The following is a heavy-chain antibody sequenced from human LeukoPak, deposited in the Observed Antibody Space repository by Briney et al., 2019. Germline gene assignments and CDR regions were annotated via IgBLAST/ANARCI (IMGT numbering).Heavy chain of an antibody. D-gene: IGHD5-12*01. J-gene: IGHJ4*02. CDR2: IIPIFGTA. Sequence: ASVKVSCKASGGTFSSYAISWVRQAPGQGLEWMGGIIPIFGTANYAQKFQGRVTITADESTSTAYMELSSLRSEDTAVYYCARGGRLRPGVTYWGQGTLVTVSS. CDR3: ARGGRLRPGVTY. CDR1: GGTFSSYA. V-gene: IGHV1-69*13.